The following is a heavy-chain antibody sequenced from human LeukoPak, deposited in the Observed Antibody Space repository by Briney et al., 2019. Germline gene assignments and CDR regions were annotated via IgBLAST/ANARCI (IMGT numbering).Heavy chain of an antibody. Sequence: SETLSLTCTVSGGSIRSSIYYWGWIRQPPGKGLEWIGNIYYSGSTYYNPSLKSRVTISVDTSKNQFSLKLSSVTAADTAVYYCARALPTVTGAFDIWGQGTMVTVSS. V-gene: IGHV4-39*07. CDR2: IYYSGST. D-gene: IGHD4-17*01. CDR1: GGSIRSSIYY. CDR3: ARALPTVTGAFDI. J-gene: IGHJ3*02.